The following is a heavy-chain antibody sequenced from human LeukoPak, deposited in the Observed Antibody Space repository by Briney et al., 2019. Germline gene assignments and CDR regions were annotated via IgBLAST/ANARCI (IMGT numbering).Heavy chain of an antibody. Sequence: GGSLRLSCAASGFSVSNYYMSWVRQAPGKGLEWVSVIYSGGNTYYTDSVKGRFTISRDNPKNTVFLQMGSLRGEDTAVYYCAGRPTGYSSGYIHWGQGTLVTVSS. D-gene: IGHD5-18*01. CDR3: AGRPTGYSSGYIH. V-gene: IGHV3-53*01. J-gene: IGHJ4*02. CDR2: IYSGGNT. CDR1: GFSVSNYY.